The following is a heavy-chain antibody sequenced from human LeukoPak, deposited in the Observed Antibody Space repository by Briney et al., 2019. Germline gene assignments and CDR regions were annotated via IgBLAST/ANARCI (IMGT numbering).Heavy chain of an antibody. CDR3: AKDARYGDYGYYYMDV. CDR1: RFTFSSYG. Sequence: WGTLRLSCAASRFTFSSYGMSWVRQAPGKGLEWVSAISGSGDSTYYADSVKGRFTISRDNSENTLFLQMNSLRAEDTAVYFCAKDARYGDYGYYYMDVWGKGTTVTISS. J-gene: IGHJ6*03. V-gene: IGHV3-23*01. D-gene: IGHD4-17*01. CDR2: ISGSGDST.